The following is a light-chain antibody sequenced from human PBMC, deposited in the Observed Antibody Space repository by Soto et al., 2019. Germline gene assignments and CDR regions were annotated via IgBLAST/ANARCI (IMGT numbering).Light chain of an antibody. J-gene: IGKJ5*01. V-gene: IGKV1-39*01. CDR2: AAS. Sequence: DIQMTQSPSSLSASVGDRVTITCRASQSISIYLNWYQQKPGKAPKFLIYAASSLQSGVPSRFSGSGSGTDFTLTISSLQPEDFATYYCQQSYSRPITFGQGTRLEIK. CDR1: QSISIY. CDR3: QQSYSRPIT.